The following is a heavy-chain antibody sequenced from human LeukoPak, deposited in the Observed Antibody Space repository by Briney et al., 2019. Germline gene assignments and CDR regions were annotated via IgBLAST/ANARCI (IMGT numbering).Heavy chain of an antibody. V-gene: IGHV3-23*01. CDR3: AKSVESAVTTNPYFDY. J-gene: IGHJ4*02. CDR2: ISGSGGST. CDR1: GFTFSDYA. Sequence: GGSLRLSCAASGFTFSDYAMSWVRQALGKGLKRVSVISGSGGSTYNVDPVKGRFTISRDNSKNTLYLQMNSLRAEDTAVYYCAKSVESAVTTNPYFDYWGQGILVTVSS. D-gene: IGHD4-17*01.